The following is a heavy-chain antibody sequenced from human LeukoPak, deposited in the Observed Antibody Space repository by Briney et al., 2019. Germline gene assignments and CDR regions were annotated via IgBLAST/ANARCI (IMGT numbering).Heavy chain of an antibody. Sequence: NPGGSLRLSCAASGFTFSSYSMNWVRQAPGKGLEWVSSISSSSTYIYYADSVKGRFTISRDNAKNSLFLQMNSLRVEDTAVYYCAREVSGGDPSAFDYWGQGTLVTVSS. D-gene: IGHD2-21*02. CDR1: GFTFSSYS. J-gene: IGHJ4*02. CDR2: ISSSSTYI. CDR3: AREVSGGDPSAFDY. V-gene: IGHV3-21*01.